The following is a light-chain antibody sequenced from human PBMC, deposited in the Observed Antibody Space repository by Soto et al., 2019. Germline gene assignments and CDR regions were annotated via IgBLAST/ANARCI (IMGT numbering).Light chain of an antibody. CDR3: QPCGGARWT. Sequence: SVSTSNLAWYQQKPGQAPRLLIYGASNGATGVPDRFCGRRSATDDTGPSTRQACEAVAAFYGQPCGGARWTFRQGTKVDIK. CDR2: GAS. J-gene: IGKJ1*01. V-gene: IGKV3-20*01. CDR1: SVSTSN.